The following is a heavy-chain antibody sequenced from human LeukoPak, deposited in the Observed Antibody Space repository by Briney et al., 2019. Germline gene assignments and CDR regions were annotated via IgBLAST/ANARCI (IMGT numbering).Heavy chain of an antibody. V-gene: IGHV1-69*05. CDR2: IIPIFGTA. J-gene: IGHJ4*02. Sequence: SMKVPCKAYGGTFSSYAISWVRQAPGQGLEWMGGIIPIFGTANYAQKFQGRVTITTDESTSTAYMELSSLRSEDTAVYYCARDSSVTTRLDYWGQGTLVTVSS. CDR3: ARDSSVTTRLDY. D-gene: IGHD4-17*01. CDR1: GGTFSSYA.